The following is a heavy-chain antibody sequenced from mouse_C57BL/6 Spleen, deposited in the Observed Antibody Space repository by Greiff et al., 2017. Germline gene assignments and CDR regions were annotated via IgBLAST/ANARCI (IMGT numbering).Heavy chain of an antibody. V-gene: IGHV5-17*01. D-gene: IGHD4-1*01. Sequence: EVKLVESGGGLVKPGGSLKLSCAASGFTFSDYGMPWVRQAPEKGLEWVAYISSGSSTIYYADTVKGRFTISRDNAKNTLFLQMTSLRSEDTAMYYCASAITGTRYYFDYWGQGTTLTVSS. J-gene: IGHJ2*01. CDR3: ASAITGTRYYFDY. CDR2: ISSGSSTI. CDR1: GFTFSDYG.